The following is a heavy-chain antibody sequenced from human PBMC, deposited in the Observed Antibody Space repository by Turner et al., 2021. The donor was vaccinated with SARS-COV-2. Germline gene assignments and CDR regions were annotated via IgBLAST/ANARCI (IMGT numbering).Heavy chain of an antibody. CDR1: GGSISSSSYY. J-gene: IGHJ4*02. V-gene: IGHV4-39*02. D-gene: IGHD3-10*01. CDR2: IYYSGST. Sequence: QLQLQESGPGLVKPSEPLSLTCTVPGGSISSSSYYWGWIRQPPGKGLEWIGSIYYSGSTYYNPSLKSRVTISVDTSKNHFSLKLSSVTAADTAMYYCARLRFYGSGRYFDYWGQGTLVTVSS. CDR3: ARLRFYGSGRYFDY.